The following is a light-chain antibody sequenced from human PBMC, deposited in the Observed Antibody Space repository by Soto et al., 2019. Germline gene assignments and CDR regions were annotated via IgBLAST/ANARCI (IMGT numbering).Light chain of an antibody. CDR1: QSVRGN. Sequence: SVLPQSPDTLSLSPGERATLPCRASQSVRGNLAWYQQKPGQSPRLLIYGASSRATGIPDRFSGSGSGTDFTLTISRLEPEDFAVYYCQQYDTSPRTFGQGTKVDIK. CDR2: GAS. CDR3: QQYDTSPRT. J-gene: IGKJ1*01. V-gene: IGKV3-20*01.